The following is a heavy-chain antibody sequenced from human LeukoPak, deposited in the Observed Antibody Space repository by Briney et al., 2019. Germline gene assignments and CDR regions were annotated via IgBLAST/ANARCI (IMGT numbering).Heavy chain of an antibody. CDR2: ISGTGA. J-gene: IGHJ4*02. V-gene: IGHV3-23*01. CDR3: ARTHGDYYFDY. Sequence: GGPLRLSCAASGFTFSSYAMSWVRQAPGKGLEWVSSISGTGAYYADSVRGRFTISRDNSKNTLFLQMSRLRAEDTAVYHCARTHGDYYFDYWGLGTLVTVSS. CDR1: GFTFSSYA. D-gene: IGHD3/OR15-3a*01.